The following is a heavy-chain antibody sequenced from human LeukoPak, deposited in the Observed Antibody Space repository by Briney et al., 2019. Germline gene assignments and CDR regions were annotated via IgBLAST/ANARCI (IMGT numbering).Heavy chain of an antibody. CDR1: GYTFTTYW. V-gene: IGHV5-10-1*01. J-gene: IGHJ4*02. CDR2: IDPSDSYT. CDR3: ARLLPGIAAAGTDY. D-gene: IGHD6-13*01. Sequence: GESLKISCKGSGYTFTTYWIAWVRQMPGKGLEWMGRIDPSDSYTNYSPSFQGHVTISADKSISTAYLQWSSLKASDTAMYYCARLLPGIAAAGTDYWGQGTLVTVSS.